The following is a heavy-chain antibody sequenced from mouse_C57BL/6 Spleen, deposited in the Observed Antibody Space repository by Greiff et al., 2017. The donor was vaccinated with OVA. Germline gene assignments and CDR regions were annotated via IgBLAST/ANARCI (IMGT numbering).Heavy chain of an antibody. Sequence: DVKLVESGEGLVKPGGSLKLPCAASGFTFSSYAMSWVRQTPEKRLAWVAYISSGGDYIYYADTVKGQFTISRDNARNTLYLQMSSLKSEDTAMYYCTRDRDYGSRGDYWGQGTSGTVSS. CDR1: GFTFSSYA. CDR2: ISSGGDYI. D-gene: IGHD1-1*01. CDR3: TRDRDYGSRGDY. J-gene: IGHJ4*01. V-gene: IGHV5-9-1*02.